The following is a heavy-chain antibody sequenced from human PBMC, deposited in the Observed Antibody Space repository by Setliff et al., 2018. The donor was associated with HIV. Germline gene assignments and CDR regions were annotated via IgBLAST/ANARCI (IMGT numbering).Heavy chain of an antibody. CDR2: ISGSGDNT. Sequence: GGSLRLSCAASGFTFSSFAMTWVRQAPGKGLEWVSSISGSGDNTVYAGSVKGRFIISRDNSKSTLYLQMNSLRAEDAAVYYCADPPSGYWGQGTLVTVSS. CDR3: ADPPSGY. J-gene: IGHJ4*02. V-gene: IGHV3-23*01. D-gene: IGHD3-10*01. CDR1: GFTFSSFA.